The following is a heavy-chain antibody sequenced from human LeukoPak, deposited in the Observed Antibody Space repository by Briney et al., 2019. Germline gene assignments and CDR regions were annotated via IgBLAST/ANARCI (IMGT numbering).Heavy chain of an antibody. J-gene: IGHJ4*01. CDR2: IYTTGST. CDR3: ARERGSLTGYLSIDY. D-gene: IGHD3-9*01. Sequence: PSETLSLTCSVSAGSISRGSHYWTWIRQPAGKGLEWIGRIYTTGSTNYNPSLKSRVTISVDTSKNQFSLKLSSVTAADTAVYYCARERGSLTGYLSIDYWGHGTLVTVSS. V-gene: IGHV4-61*02. CDR1: AGSISRGSHY.